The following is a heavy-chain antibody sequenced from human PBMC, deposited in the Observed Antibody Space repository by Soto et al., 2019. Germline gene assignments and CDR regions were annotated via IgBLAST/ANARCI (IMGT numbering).Heavy chain of an antibody. CDR3: ARVAGYCSGGSCKNDY. CDR2: INSDGSST. D-gene: IGHD2-15*01. Sequence: PGGSLRLSCAASGFTFSSYWMHWVRQAPGKGLVWVSRINSDGSSTSYADSVKGRFTISRDNAKNTLYLQMNSLRAEDTAVYYCARVAGYCSGGSCKNDYWGQGTLVTVSS. CDR1: GFTFSSYW. V-gene: IGHV3-74*01. J-gene: IGHJ4*02.